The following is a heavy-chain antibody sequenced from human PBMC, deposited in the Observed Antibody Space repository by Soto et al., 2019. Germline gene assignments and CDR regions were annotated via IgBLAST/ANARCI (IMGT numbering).Heavy chain of an antibody. V-gene: IGHV4-30-2*01. CDR2: IYSSGST. J-gene: IGHJ4*02. CDR3: ARGDYGASYFDY. D-gene: IGHD4-17*01. Sequence: QLQLQESGSGLVKPSQTLSLTCAVSDGSISSGGYSWSWIRQPPGEGLEWLGYIYSSGSTYYNPSLKSRVTISIERSKKQFSLDLSSVTAADTAVYYCARGDYGASYFDYWGKGTLVTVSS. CDR1: DGSISSGGYS.